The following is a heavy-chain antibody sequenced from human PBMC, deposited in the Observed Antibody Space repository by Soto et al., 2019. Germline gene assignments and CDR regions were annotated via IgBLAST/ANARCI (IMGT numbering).Heavy chain of an antibody. CDR3: AKNQGVELVPLATVDWFDP. CDR2: ISGSGFKK. D-gene: IGHD1-26*01. J-gene: IGHJ5*02. CDR1: GFIFENFW. V-gene: IGHV3-23*01. Sequence: PXVCLRLSCAARGFIFENFWVSWVRQAPGKGLEWISSISGSGFKKYYADSVKGRFTISRDNSKSTVYLELNNLSAEDTAVYHCAKNQGVELVPLATVDWFDPWGQGSVVTVSS.